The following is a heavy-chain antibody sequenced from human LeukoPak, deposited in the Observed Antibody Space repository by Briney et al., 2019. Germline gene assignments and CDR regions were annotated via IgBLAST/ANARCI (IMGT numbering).Heavy chain of an antibody. V-gene: IGHV7-4-1*02. J-gene: IGHJ4*02. D-gene: IGHD3-16*01. CDR3: ARGGIGDPLRGDY. Sequence: ASVKVSCKASGYTFRSYAMNWVRQAPGQGLEWMGWNNTNTGNPTYAQGFTGRFVFSLDTSVSTAYLQIRSLKAEDTAVYYCARGGIGDPLRGDYWGQGTLVTVSS. CDR2: NNTNTGNP. CDR1: GYTFRSYA.